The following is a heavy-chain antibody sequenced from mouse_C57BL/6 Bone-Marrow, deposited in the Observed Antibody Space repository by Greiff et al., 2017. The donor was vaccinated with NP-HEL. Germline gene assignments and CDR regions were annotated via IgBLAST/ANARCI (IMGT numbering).Heavy chain of an antibody. J-gene: IGHJ2*01. CDR1: GYSITSGYY. CDR3: ARRYGSDYFDY. CDR2: ISYDGSN. Sequence: DVKLQESGPGLVKPSQSLSLTCSVTGYSITSGYYWNWIRQFPGNKLEWMGYISYDGSNNYNPSLKNRISITRDTSKNQFFLKLNSVTTEDTATYYCARRYGSDYFDYWGQGTTLTVSS. V-gene: IGHV3-6*01. D-gene: IGHD1-1*01.